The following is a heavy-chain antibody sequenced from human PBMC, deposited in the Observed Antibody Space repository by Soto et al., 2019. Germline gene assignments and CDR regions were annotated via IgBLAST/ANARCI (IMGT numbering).Heavy chain of an antibody. CDR1: GFTFTNYW. D-gene: IGHD4-17*01. V-gene: IGHV3-74*01. CDR3: ACSARGLYGDYN. J-gene: IGHJ4*02. Sequence: EVQLVESGGGLVQPGESLRLSCSASGFTFTNYWMHWVRQAPGKGLVWVSRINAEGTTTNYADSVKGRFTTSRDNAMNTLYLQMNSLGGEDTAVYYCACSARGLYGDYNWGQGTLVTVSS. CDR2: INAEGTTT.